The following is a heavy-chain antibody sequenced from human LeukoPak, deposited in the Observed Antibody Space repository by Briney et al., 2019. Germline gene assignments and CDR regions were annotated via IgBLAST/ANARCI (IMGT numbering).Heavy chain of an antibody. CDR1: GGSISSSSYY. V-gene: IGHV4-39*01. J-gene: IGHJ5*02. Sequence: KPSETLSLTCTVSGGSISSSSYYWGWLRQPPGKGLEWIGSIYYSGSTYYNPSLKSRVTISVDTSKNQSSLKLSSVTAADTAVYYCARHSDFAAGISWFDPWGQGTLVTVSS. D-gene: IGHD6-13*01. CDR2: IYYSGST. CDR3: ARHSDFAAGISWFDP.